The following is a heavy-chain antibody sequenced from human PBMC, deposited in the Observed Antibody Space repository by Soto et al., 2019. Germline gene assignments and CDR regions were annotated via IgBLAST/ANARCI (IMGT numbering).Heavy chain of an antibody. D-gene: IGHD1-1*01. J-gene: IGHJ4*02. CDR1: GLIFSDVW. Sequence: GGSLRLSCAASGLIFSDVWMTWVRQAPGKGLEWVGSIKTKPDDGTIDYAAPVRGRFAISRDDSKNTLYLQMTSLTPDDTGVYYCTTSNLGVDFWGPGTLVTVSS. CDR2: IKTKPDDGTI. V-gene: IGHV3-15*01. CDR3: TTSNLGVDF.